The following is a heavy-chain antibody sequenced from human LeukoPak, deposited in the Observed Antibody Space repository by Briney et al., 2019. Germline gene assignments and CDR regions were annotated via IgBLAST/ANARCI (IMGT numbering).Heavy chain of an antibody. D-gene: IGHD2/OR15-2a*01. V-gene: IGHV3-23*01. CDR3: AKNIGGLDY. J-gene: IGHJ4*02. CDR1: GFTFSSYG. CDR2: ISGSDGST. Sequence: PGGSLRLSCAASGFTFSSYGMTWVRQAPGKGLEWVSGISGSDGSTYYSDSVKGRFTISKDNSKNTLYLQMNNLRAEDTARYYCAKNIGGLDYWGQGTLVTV.